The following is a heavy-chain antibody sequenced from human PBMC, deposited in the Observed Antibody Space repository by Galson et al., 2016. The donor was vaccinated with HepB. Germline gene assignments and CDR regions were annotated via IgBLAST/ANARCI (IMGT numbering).Heavy chain of an antibody. Sequence: SVKVSCKASGGTFTTYAINWVRQAPGQGLEWMGRIIPMLGIPTYAQRFQGRATITADKSTNTAYMELSSLRSGDTAVYYCARDWVDTGMLSSGMDVWGQGTTVTVSS. J-gene: IGHJ6*02. CDR3: ARDWVDTGMLSSGMDV. V-gene: IGHV1-69*04. CDR1: GGTFTTYA. CDR2: IIPMLGIP. D-gene: IGHD5-18*01.